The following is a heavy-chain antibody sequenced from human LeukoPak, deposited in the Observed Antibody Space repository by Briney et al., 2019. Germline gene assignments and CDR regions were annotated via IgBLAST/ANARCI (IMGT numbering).Heavy chain of an antibody. CDR2: IRYDGSNK. D-gene: IGHD2-2*01. CDR1: GFTFSSYG. V-gene: IGHV3-30*02. Sequence: PGRSLRLSCAASGFTFSSYGMHWVRQAPGKGLEWVAFIRYDGSNKYYADSVKGRFTISRDNSKNTLYLQMNSLRAEDTAVYYCASGQGTSSWGDPTPDAFDIWGQGTMVTVSS. J-gene: IGHJ3*02. CDR3: ASGQGTSSWGDPTPDAFDI.